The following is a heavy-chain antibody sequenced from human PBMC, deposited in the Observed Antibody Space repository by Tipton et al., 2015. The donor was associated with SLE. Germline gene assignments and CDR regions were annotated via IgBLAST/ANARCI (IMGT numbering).Heavy chain of an antibody. CDR3: ARLGPHYCSSTSCYRAWFDP. D-gene: IGHD2-2*01. J-gene: IGHJ5*02. V-gene: IGHV4-34*01. Sequence: TLSLTCAVYGGSFSGYYWSWIRQPPGKGLEWIGEINHSGSTNYNPSLKSRVTISVDTSKNQFSLKLSSVTAADTAVYYCARLGPHYCSSTSCYRAWFDPWGQGTLVTVSS. CDR1: GGSFSGYY. CDR2: INHSGST.